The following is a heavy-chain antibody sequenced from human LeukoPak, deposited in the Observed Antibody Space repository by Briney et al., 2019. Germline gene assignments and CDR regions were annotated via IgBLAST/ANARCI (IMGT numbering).Heavy chain of an antibody. CDR1: GFTFSDYY. CDR2: ISSSGSTI. J-gene: IGHJ6*02. CDR3: ARAEQSAYYYYGMDV. V-gene: IGHV3-11*01. Sequence: GGSLRLSCAASGFTFSDYYMSWIRQVPGKGLEWVSYISSSGSTIYYADSVKGRFTISRDNAENSLYLQMNSLRAEDTAVYYCARAEQSAYYYYGMDVWGQGTTVTVSS. D-gene: IGHD6-19*01.